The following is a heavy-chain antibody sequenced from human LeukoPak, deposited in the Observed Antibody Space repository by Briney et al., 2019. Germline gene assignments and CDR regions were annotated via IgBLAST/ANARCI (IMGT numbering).Heavy chain of an antibody. J-gene: IGHJ4*02. CDR1: GGSINSSSYY. D-gene: IGHD2-2*01. CDR2: IYYSGST. CDR3: ARVVPAAAGIFDY. V-gene: IGHV4-39*07. Sequence: PPETLSLTCTVSGGSINSSSYYWGWIRQPLGKGLGWIGSIYYSGSTYYNPSLKSRVTISVDTSKNQFSLKLSSVTAADTAVYYCARVVPAAAGIFDYWGQGTLVTVSS.